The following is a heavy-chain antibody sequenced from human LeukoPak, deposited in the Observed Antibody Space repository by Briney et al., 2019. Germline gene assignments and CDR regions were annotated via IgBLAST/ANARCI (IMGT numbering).Heavy chain of an antibody. Sequence: PGGSLRLSCAASGFTLSSYGMHWVRQAPGKGLEWVAVIWYDGSNKYYADSVKGRFTISRDNSKYTLYLQMNSLRAEDTAVYYCARALLTTTNWFDPWGQGTLVTVSS. CDR1: GFTLSSYG. D-gene: IGHD4-11*01. CDR2: IWYDGSNK. CDR3: ARALLTTTNWFDP. V-gene: IGHV3-33*01. J-gene: IGHJ5*02.